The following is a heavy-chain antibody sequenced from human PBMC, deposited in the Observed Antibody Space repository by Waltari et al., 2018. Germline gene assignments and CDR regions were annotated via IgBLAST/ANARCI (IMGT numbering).Heavy chain of an antibody. CDR1: GGSFRSYR. J-gene: IGHJ4*02. Sequence: QVQLQESGPGLVKPSETLSLTCAVSGGSFRSYRWSWIRQPPGKGMEWIGEINGNSGSTNYNPSLKSRVTISKDASKNQYSLRLRSVTAADTAVYYCAGDESTYYYGLWDYWGQGVLVTVSA. V-gene: IGHV4-59*12. CDR3: AGDESTYYYGLWDY. D-gene: IGHD3-10*01. CDR2: INGNSGST.